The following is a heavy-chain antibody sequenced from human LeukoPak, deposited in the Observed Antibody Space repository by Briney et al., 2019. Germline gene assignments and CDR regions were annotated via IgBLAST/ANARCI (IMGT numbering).Heavy chain of an antibody. Sequence: ASETLSLTCPVSGGSISSYYWSWIRPPPGEGLEWVWDIYYSGSTNYNPSLKSRVTISVDTSKNQFSLKLSSVTAADTAVYYCARDGPMTQSGAFDIWGQGTMVTVSS. CDR3: ARDGPMTQSGAFDI. CDR2: IYYSGST. J-gene: IGHJ3*02. V-gene: IGHV4-59*01. D-gene: IGHD3-10*01. CDR1: GGSISSYY.